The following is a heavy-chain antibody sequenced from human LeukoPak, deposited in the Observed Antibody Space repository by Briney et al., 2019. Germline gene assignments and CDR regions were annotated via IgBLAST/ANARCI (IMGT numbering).Heavy chain of an antibody. J-gene: IGHJ4*02. V-gene: IGHV4-4*07. CDR1: GGSISDFY. CDR2: IYSGGST. Sequence: SETLSLTCTVSGGSISDFYWSLIRQPAGKGLEWIGRIYSGGSTNYNPSLKSRVTMSVDTSKKQFSLNLGSVTAADTAVYYCARDFDFWGQGTLVTVSS. CDR3: ARDFDF.